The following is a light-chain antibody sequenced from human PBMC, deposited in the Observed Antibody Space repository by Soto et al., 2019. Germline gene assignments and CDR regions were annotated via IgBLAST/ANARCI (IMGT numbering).Light chain of an antibody. CDR2: EGS. CDR1: SL. J-gene: IGLJ2*01. V-gene: IGLV2-23*01. Sequence: QSVLTQPASVSGSPGQSITISCTGTSLVSWYQQHPGKAPKLMIYEGSKRPSGVSNRFSGSKSGNTASLTISGLQAEDEVDYYCCSYAGQRVVFGGGTKLTVL. CDR3: CSYAGQRVV.